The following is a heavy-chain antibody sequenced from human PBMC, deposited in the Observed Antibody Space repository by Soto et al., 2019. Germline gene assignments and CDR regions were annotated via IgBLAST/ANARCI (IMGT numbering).Heavy chain of an antibody. D-gene: IGHD1-26*01. CDR2: ISYDGSNK. Sequence: GGSLRLSCAASGFTFSSYGMHWVRQAPGKGLEWVAVISYDGSNKYYADSVKGRFTISRDNSKNTLYLQMNSLRAEDTAVYYCAKDTNSKSGSYNYYYYYGMDVWGQGTTVTVSS. CDR3: AKDTNSKSGSYNYYYYYGMDV. J-gene: IGHJ6*02. V-gene: IGHV3-30*18. CDR1: GFTFSSYG.